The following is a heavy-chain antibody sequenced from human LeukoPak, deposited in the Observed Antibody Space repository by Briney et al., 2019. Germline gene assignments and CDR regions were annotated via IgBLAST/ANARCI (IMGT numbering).Heavy chain of an antibody. CDR3: ARENCSGGSCYSNWFDP. V-gene: IGHV4-31*03. Sequence: SETLSLTCTVSGGSISNGDHYWSWIRQHPGKGLEWIGHIYYSGSTYYNPSLKSRGIISVETSKNQFSLKLSSVTAADTAVYYCARENCSGGSCYSNWFDPWGQGTLVTVSS. CDR2: IYYSGST. J-gene: IGHJ5*02. CDR1: GGSISNGDHY. D-gene: IGHD2-15*01.